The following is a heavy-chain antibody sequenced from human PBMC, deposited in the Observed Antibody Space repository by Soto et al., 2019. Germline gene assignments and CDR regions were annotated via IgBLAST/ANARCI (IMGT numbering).Heavy chain of an antibody. V-gene: IGHV4-59*01. Sequence: PSETLSLTCTVSGGSISSYYWSWIRQPPGKGLEWIGYIHYSGSTNYNPSLKSRVTISVDTSKNQFSLKLSSVTAADTAVYYCARVRGGAFDIWGQGTMVTVSS. J-gene: IGHJ3*02. D-gene: IGHD3-10*01. CDR2: IHYSGST. CDR1: GGSISSYY. CDR3: ARVRGGAFDI.